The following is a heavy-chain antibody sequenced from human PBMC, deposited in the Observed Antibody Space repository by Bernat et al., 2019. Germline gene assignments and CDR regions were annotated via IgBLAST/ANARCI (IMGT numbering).Heavy chain of an antibody. J-gene: IGHJ4*02. CDR2: VYYSRNS. D-gene: IGHD1-26*01. Sequence: QVQLQESGQGLVKPPETLSLTCTVPSDPISSYYWSWSGRPPGEGLEWIGCVYYSRNSDYNPSLKSRATISIDTSKNQVSLKLNSVTAADTAVYFCARHRNKGESGPTFDYWGQGTLVTVSS. CDR1: SDPISSYY. CDR3: ARHRNKGESGPTFDY. V-gene: IGHV4-59*08.